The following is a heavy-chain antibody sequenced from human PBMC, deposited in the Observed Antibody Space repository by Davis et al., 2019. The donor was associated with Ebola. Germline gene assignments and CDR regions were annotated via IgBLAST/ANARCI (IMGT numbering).Heavy chain of an antibody. J-gene: IGHJ6*02. CDR3: AREACSGGSCYYYYGMDV. CDR2: INHSGST. D-gene: IGHD2-15*01. Sequence: MPSETLSLTCAVYGGSFSGYYWSWIRQLPGKGLEWIGEINHSGSTNYNPSLKSRVTISVDTSKNQFSLKLSSVTAADTAVYYCAREACSGGSCYYYYGMDVWGQGTTVTVSS. V-gene: IGHV4-34*01. CDR1: GGSFSGYY.